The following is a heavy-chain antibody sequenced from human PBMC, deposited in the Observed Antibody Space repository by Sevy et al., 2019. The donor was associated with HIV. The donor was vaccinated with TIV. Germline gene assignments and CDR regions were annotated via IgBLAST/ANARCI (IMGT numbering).Heavy chain of an antibody. Sequence: GGSLRLSCAASGFTVSSNYMSWVRQAPGKGLEWVSVIYSGGSTYYADSVKGRFTISRDNSKNTLYLQMNSLRAEDTAVYYGARDSGKRAAAGKSYAFDIWGQGTMVTVSS. CDR3: ARDSGKRAAAGKSYAFDI. J-gene: IGHJ3*02. V-gene: IGHV3-53*01. CDR1: GFTVSSNY. D-gene: IGHD6-13*01. CDR2: IYSGGST.